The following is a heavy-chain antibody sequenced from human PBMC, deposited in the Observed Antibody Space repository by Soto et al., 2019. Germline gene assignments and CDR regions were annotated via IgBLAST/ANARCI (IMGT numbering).Heavy chain of an antibody. Sequence: QVQLQESDPGLMKPSQTLSLTCTVSGGPFSDDAYLWGWIRQPPGMGLEWMGHISYTTGAAYHPSLKQRLSTPMATTKKQSSLNQTSVTAADTAVYFCAGGHAYNYVRYFFDYWGQGNLVTVSS. CDR2: ISYTTGA. V-gene: IGHV4-30-4*01. J-gene: IGHJ4*02. CDR1: GGPFSDDAYL. D-gene: IGHD1-1*01. CDR3: AGGHAYNYVRYFFDY.